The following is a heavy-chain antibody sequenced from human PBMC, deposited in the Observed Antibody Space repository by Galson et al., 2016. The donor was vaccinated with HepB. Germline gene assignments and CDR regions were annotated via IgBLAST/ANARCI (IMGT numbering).Heavy chain of an antibody. J-gene: IGHJ3*02. Sequence: SLRLSCAASGFTFGYYAMHWVRQAPGKGLEYISGITSNGRNTYYADFVKGRFTISRDDSKNTLYLQMNSLRAEDTAVYYCARDHGVGAKAAFDIWGQGTMVTVSS. D-gene: IGHD1-26*01. CDR3: ARDHGVGAKAAFDI. CDR1: GFTFGYYA. V-gene: IGHV3-64*04. CDR2: ITSNGRNT.